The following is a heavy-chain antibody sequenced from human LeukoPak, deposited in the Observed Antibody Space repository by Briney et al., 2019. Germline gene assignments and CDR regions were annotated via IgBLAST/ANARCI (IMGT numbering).Heavy chain of an antibody. D-gene: IGHD6-19*01. Sequence: ASVKVSCKASGYTLNTYGVSWVRQAPGQGLEWMGWISGYNDKKEFAQKFQGRVTMTTDASTNTAYMELRSLTYDDTAVYYCARDRDSIAVAGSPHYCDYWGQGSLVTVSS. V-gene: IGHV1-18*01. CDR1: GYTLNTYG. J-gene: IGHJ4*02. CDR3: ARDRDSIAVAGSPHYCDY. CDR2: ISGYNDKK.